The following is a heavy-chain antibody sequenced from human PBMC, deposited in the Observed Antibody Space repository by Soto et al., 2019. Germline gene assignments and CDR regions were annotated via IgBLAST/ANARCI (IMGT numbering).Heavy chain of an antibody. CDR1: GGTFSSYA. D-gene: IGHD1-1*01. Sequence: SVKVSCKASGGTFSSYAISWVRLAPGQGLEWMGGIIPTFGTANYAQKLQGRVTITADESTSTAYMELSSLRSQDTAVYYCARGRLESLDYYYYYYGMDVWGQGTTVTVSS. CDR3: ARGRLESLDYYYYYYGMDV. CDR2: IIPTFGTA. V-gene: IGHV1-69*13. J-gene: IGHJ6*02.